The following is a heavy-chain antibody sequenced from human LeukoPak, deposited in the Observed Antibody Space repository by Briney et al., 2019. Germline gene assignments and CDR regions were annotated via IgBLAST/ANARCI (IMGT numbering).Heavy chain of an antibody. V-gene: IGHV5-51*01. CDR1: GSFITNYW. J-gene: IGHJ3*02. D-gene: IGHD2-15*01. Sequence: GASLQISCKGSGSFITNYWIGWGRQLAGEGLEWMGIIYPGDSDTRYSPSFQGHVTISADKSISTAYLQWSSLKASDTAMYYCVAGYCNGGSGYGFWAFDIWGQGTMVTVSS. CDR2: IYPGDSDT. CDR3: VAGYCNGGSGYGFWAFDI.